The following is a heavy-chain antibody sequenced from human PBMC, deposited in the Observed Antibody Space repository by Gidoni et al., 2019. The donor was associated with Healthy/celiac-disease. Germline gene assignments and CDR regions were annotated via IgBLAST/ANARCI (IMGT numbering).Heavy chain of an antibody. CDR2: ISYDGSNK. V-gene: IGHV3-30*18. CDR1: GFTFSSYG. J-gene: IGHJ4*02. CDR3: AKESIVVVTATFDY. D-gene: IGHD2-21*02. Sequence: QVQLVESGGGVVQPGRSLRLSCAASGFTFSSYGMPWVRQAPGKGLEWVAVISYDGSNKYYADSVKGRFTISRDNSKNTLYLQMNSLRAEDTAVYYCAKESIVVVTATFDYWGQGTLVTVSS.